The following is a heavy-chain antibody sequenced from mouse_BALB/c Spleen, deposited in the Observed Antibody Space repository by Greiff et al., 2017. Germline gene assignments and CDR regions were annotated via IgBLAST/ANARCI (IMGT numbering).Heavy chain of an antibody. CDR2: INPSSGYT. CDR1: RYTFTSYT. CDR3: ATLGFFDY. J-gene: IGHJ2*01. D-gene: IGHD1-2*01. V-gene: IGHV1-4*01. Sequence: QVQLKQSGAELARPGASVKMSCKASRYTFTSYTMHWVKQRPGQGLEWIGYINPSSGYTNYNQKFKDKATLTADKSSSTAYMQLSSLTSEDSAVYYCATLGFFDYWCQGTTLTVSS.